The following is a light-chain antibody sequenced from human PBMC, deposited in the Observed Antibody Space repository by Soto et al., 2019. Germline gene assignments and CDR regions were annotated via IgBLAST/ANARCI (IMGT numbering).Light chain of an antibody. Sequence: DLQMAQSPSSLSASVGDRVTITCRTSQSIDNYLNWYQQKPGKAPKLLMYAASTLQSGVPSRFSGSGSGTEFTLTISSLQPEDFATYYCLQHNSYPLTFGGGTKVDIK. CDR2: AAS. V-gene: IGKV1-17*01. CDR1: QSIDNY. J-gene: IGKJ4*01. CDR3: LQHNSYPLT.